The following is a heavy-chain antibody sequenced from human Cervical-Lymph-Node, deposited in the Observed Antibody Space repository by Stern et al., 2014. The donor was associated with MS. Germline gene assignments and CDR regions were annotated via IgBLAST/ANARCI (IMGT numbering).Heavy chain of an antibody. V-gene: IGHV1-46*01. CDR1: GYTLTIFY. CDR2: NSPRGITT. D-gene: IGHD1-26*01. J-gene: IGHJ6*02. Sequence: QVQLVESGAEVKKPGASVKVSCKASGYTLTIFYVHWVRQAPGPGLEWMGINSPRGITTAYAQKFQGRVTMTRDTSTSTVYMELSSLRSEDTAVYYCASGGEVDGGDVWGQGTTVTVFS. CDR3: ASGGEVDGGDV.